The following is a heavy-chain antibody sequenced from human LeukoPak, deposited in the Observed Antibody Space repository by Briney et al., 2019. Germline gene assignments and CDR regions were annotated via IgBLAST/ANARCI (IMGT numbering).Heavy chain of an antibody. Sequence: SETLSLTCTVSGGSISSSSYYWGWIRQPPGEGLEWIGSIYYSGSTYHNPSLKSRVTISVDTSKNQFSLKLSSVTAADTAVYYCARLGDSSGWYYYYYMDVWGKGTTVTISS. J-gene: IGHJ6*03. CDR2: IYYSGST. D-gene: IGHD6-19*01. V-gene: IGHV4-39*01. CDR1: GGSISSSSYY. CDR3: ARLGDSSGWYYYYYMDV.